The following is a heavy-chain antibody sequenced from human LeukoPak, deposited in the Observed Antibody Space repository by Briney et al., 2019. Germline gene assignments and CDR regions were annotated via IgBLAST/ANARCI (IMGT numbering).Heavy chain of an antibody. CDR2: IKQVGSEK. D-gene: IGHD2-15*01. CDR3: AKENIVVVVAATYFDY. J-gene: IGHJ4*02. Sequence: PGGSLRLSCAASGFTFSSYWMSWVRQAPGKGLEWVANIKQVGSEKYYVDSVKGRFTISRDNAKNSLYLQMNSLRAEDTAVYYCAKENIVVVVAATYFDYWGQGTLVTVSS. CDR1: GFTFSSYW. V-gene: IGHV3-7*03.